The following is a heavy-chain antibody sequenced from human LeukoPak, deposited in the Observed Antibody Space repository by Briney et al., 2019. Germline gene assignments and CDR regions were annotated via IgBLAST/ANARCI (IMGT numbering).Heavy chain of an antibody. CDR1: GFTFSDYY. CDR3: ARERMAGTSDY. CDR2: ISSSSSYT. Sequence: PGGSLRLSCAAAGFTFSDYYMSWIRQAPGKGLEWVSYISSSSSYTNYADSVKGRFIISRDNAKNSLYLQMNSLRAEDTAVYYCARERMAGTSDYWGQGTLVTVSS. D-gene: IGHD6-19*01. J-gene: IGHJ4*02. V-gene: IGHV3-11*06.